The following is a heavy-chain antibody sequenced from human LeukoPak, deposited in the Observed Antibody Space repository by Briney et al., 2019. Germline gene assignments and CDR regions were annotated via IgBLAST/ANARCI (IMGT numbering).Heavy chain of an antibody. CDR1: GGSISSGDYY. J-gene: IGHJ6*02. Sequence: PSQTLSLTCTVSGGSISSGDYYWSWIRQPPGKGLEWIGYIYYSGSTYYNPSLKSRVTISVDTSKNQFSLKLSSVTAADTAVYYCARGILTGYTSYYYCGMDVWGQGTTVTVSS. D-gene: IGHD3-9*01. CDR3: ARGILTGYTSYYYCGMDV. CDR2: IYYSGST. V-gene: IGHV4-30-4*01.